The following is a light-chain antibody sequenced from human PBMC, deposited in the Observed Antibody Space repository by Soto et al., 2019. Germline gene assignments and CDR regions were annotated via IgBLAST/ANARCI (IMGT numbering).Light chain of an antibody. J-gene: IGKJ1*01. CDR2: GTS. CDR1: QRISNDH. V-gene: IGKV3-20*01. CDR3: QQYGSSGT. Sequence: EIVLTQSPGTLSLSPGERVTLSCRTSQRISNDHLAWYQQKPGQAPRLLIHGTSNRAAGIPDRSSGSGSGTDFTLTFTRLEPEDFAVYYCQQYGSSGTFGQGTKVDIK.